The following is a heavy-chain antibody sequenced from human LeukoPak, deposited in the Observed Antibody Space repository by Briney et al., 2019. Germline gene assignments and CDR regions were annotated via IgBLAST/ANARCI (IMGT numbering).Heavy chain of an antibody. CDR3: ARLYQHDSSTYRPVDY. V-gene: IGHV3-23*01. CDR1: GFTFSTYG. J-gene: IGHJ4*02. Sequence: GGTLRLSCAASGFTFSTYGMSWVRQAPGKGLEWVSSISGSGGRTYFADSVKGRFTISRDNSKNTLYLQMNSLRAEDTAVYYCARLYQHDSSTYRPVDYWGQGTLVSVSS. D-gene: IGHD3-22*01. CDR2: ISGSGGRT.